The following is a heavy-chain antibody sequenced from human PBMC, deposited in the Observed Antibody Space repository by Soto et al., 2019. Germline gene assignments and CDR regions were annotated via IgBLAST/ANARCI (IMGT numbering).Heavy chain of an antibody. V-gene: IGHV4-4*07. CDR1: GGSVSSQY. Sequence: PSETLSLTCTVSGGSVSSQYWSWIRQPAGKGLEWIGRIYNGGIPLTHPSPGSRVALSLDTSKNQFSLTLSSVTAADTAIYYCASQDYDKSVYDFDYWGRGTLVTVSS. CDR2: IYNGGIP. J-gene: IGHJ4*02. D-gene: IGHD3-22*01. CDR3: ASQDYDKSVYDFDY.